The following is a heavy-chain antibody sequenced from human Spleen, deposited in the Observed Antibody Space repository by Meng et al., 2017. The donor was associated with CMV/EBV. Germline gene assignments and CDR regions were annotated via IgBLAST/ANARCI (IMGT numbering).Heavy chain of an antibody. CDR1: GGSIKTYF. J-gene: IGHJ5*02. D-gene: IGHD6-13*01. CDR2: IYYSATS. CDR3: ARGGMSASSWFDA. V-gene: IGHV4-59*01. Sequence: SETLSLTCTVSGGSIKTYFWSWIRQPPGKGLEWVGCIYYSATSNYNPSLKSRVTISVDTSKNQFSLKLSSVTAADTAVYYCARGGMSASSWFDAWGQGTQVTVSS.